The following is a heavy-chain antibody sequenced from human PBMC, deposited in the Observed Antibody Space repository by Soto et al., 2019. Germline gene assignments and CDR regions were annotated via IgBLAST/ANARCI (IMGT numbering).Heavy chain of an antibody. V-gene: IGHV2-5*02. CDR2: IYWDDDK. Sequence: QITLKESGPTLVKPTQTLTLTCTFSGFSLTTRGVGVGWIRQPPGKALECLALIYWDDDKRYSPSLQSRLSITNDTSKNQGVLTMTNVDPVDTATYYCAHIPNYYQYDWFDPWGQGTLVSVSS. D-gene: IGHD3-16*01. J-gene: IGHJ5*02. CDR3: AHIPNYYQYDWFDP. CDR1: GFSLTTRGVG.